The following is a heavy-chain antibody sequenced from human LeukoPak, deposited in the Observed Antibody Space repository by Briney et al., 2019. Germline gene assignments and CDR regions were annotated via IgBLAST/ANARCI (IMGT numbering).Heavy chain of an antibody. D-gene: IGHD3-16*01. J-gene: IGHJ4*02. Sequence: GGSLRLSCAGSGLSFSTFAMSWVRQGPARGLEWVSSIRSNGETFYADSVQGRFTLSTDISRNTVYFQLNNLRVEDTAIYYCAKASWVSSTDAVRWGQGTLVTVSS. V-gene: IGHV3-23*01. CDR3: AKASWVSSTDAVR. CDR1: GLSFSTFA. CDR2: IRSNGET.